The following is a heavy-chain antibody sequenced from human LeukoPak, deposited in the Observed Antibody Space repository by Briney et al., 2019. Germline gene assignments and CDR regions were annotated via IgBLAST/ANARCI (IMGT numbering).Heavy chain of an antibody. J-gene: IGHJ4*02. CDR1: GFTFRNYV. V-gene: IGHV3-30-3*01. Sequence: GGSLRLSCAASGFTFRNYVIHWVRQAPGKGLEWVAVTSSDLNVKLYADSVKGRFTVSRDNSRSTLYLQMNSLRPEDTAIYYCAREGYYGSGSPPSLHFDYWGQGTLVTVSS. CDR2: TSSDLNVK. D-gene: IGHD3-10*01. CDR3: AREGYYGSGSPPSLHFDY.